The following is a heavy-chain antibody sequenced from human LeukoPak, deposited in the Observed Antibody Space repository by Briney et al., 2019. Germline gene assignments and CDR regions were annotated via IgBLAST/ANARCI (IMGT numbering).Heavy chain of an antibody. V-gene: IGHV3-23*01. D-gene: IGHD2-2*01. CDR2: ISGSGGST. J-gene: IGHJ4*02. Sequence: GGSLRLSCAASGFTFSSYAMHWVRQAPGKGLEWVSAISGSGGSTYYADSVKGRFTISRDNSKNTLYLQMNSLRAEDTAVYYCARLPAYCSSTSCYYDYWGQGTLVTVSS. CDR1: GFTFSSYA. CDR3: ARLPAYCSSTSCYYDY.